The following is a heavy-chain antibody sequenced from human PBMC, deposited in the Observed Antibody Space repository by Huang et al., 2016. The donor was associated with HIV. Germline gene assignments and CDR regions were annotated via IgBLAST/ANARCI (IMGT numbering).Heavy chain of an antibody. CDR1: GFTFSDYN. CDR2: INSDGGHT. CDR3: AKDDRGGSIDY. Sequence: EVQLVESGGMVIQPGGSLRLSCTASGFTFSDYNMQWVRKAPGKGLEWVSIINSDGGHTSYADSVKGRFTISRDNTKNSLYLQMSSLRTEDTALYHCAKDDRGGSIDYWGQGTLVTVSS. D-gene: IGHD2-15*01. J-gene: IGHJ4*02. V-gene: IGHV3-43*01.